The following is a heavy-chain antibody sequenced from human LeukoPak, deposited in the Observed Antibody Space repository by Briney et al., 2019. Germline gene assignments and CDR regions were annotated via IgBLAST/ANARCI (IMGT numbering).Heavy chain of an antibody. Sequence: GGSLRLSCAASGFTVSSNYMSWVRQAPGKGLEWVSTISNSGDATYYADSVKGRFTISRDNSKNTLYLQMNSLRAEDAAVYYCAKAPPYKKYFDYWGQGTLVTVSS. V-gene: IGHV3-53*01. CDR2: ISNSGDAT. D-gene: IGHD1-1*01. CDR1: GFTVSSNY. J-gene: IGHJ4*02. CDR3: AKAPPYKKYFDY.